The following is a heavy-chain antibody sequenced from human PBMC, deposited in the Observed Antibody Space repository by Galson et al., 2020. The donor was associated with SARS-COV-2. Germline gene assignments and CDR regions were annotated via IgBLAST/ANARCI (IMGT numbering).Heavy chain of an antibody. CDR1: GGSISSSSYY. V-gene: IGHV4-39*01. CDR3: ARLLDCSGGSCPHNWFDL. CDR2: IYYSGST. Sequence: SETLSLTCTVSGGSISSSSYYWGWIRQPPGKGLEWIGSIYYSGSTYYNPSLKSRVTISVDTSKNQFSLKLSSVTAADTAVYYCARLLDCSGGSCPHNWFDLWGQGTLVTVSS. D-gene: IGHD2-15*01. J-gene: IGHJ5*02.